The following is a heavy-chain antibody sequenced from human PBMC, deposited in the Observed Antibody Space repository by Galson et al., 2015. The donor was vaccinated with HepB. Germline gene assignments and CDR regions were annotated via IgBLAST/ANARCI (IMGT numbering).Heavy chain of an antibody. CDR1: GGSISGSSYY. Sequence: ETLSLTCTVPGGSISGSSYYWGWIRQPPGKGLEWIGSIYYSGSTYYNPSLKSRVTISVDTSKNQFSLKLSSVTAADTAVYYCARPPSAAAAVSRSAFDIWGQGTMVTVSS. CDR2: IYYSGST. CDR3: ARPPSAAAAVSRSAFDI. V-gene: IGHV4-39*01. D-gene: IGHD6-13*01. J-gene: IGHJ3*02.